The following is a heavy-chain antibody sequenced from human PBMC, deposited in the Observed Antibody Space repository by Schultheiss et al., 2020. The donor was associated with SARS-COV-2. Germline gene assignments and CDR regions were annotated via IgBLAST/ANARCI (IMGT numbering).Heavy chain of an antibody. Sequence: GGSLRLSCKGSGYSFANYWISWVRQMPGKGLEWMGRIDPSNSYTNYSPSFQGHVTISADKSISTAYLQWSSLKASDTAMYYCARPNGWELHDAFDIWGQGTMVTVSS. V-gene: IGHV5-10-1*01. J-gene: IGHJ3*02. CDR1: GYSFANYW. CDR3: ARPNGWELHDAFDI. CDR2: IDPSNSYT. D-gene: IGHD1-26*01.